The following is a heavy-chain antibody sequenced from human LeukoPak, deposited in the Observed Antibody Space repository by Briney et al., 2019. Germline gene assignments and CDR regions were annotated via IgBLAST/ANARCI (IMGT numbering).Heavy chain of an antibody. CDR1: GFTFRTYA. CDR2: ISYDGSNE. D-gene: IGHD4-17*01. CDR3: ARERTTAEFDS. V-gene: IGHV3-30*04. Sequence: GGSLRLSCAASGFTFRTYAMHWVRQAPGKGLEWVAVISYDGSNEYYADFVKGRFTISRYNSKNTLYLQMSSLRGEDTAVYYCARERTTAEFDSWGQGTLVTVSS. J-gene: IGHJ4*02.